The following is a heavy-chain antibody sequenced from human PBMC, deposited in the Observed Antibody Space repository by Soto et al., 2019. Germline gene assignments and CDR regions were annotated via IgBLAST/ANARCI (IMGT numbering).Heavy chain of an antibody. CDR2: ISGSGGST. J-gene: IGHJ4*02. CDR3: AKDYPRYGGDDSGPCDY. CDR1: GFTFSSYA. Sequence: EVQLLESGGGLVQPGGSLTLSCAASGFTFSSYAMSWVHQAPGKGLEWVSGISGSGGSTFYADSVKGRFTISRDNSKNTLYLQMNGLRVEDTAVYYCAKDYPRYGGDDSGPCDYWGQGTLVTVSS. V-gene: IGHV3-23*01. D-gene: IGHD5-12*01.